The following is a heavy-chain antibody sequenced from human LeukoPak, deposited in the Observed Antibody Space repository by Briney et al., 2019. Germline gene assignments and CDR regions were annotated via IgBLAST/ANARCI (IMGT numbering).Heavy chain of an antibody. Sequence: GGSLRLSCAASGFTFSTYPMHWVRQAPVKGLEWVALISSNGNIEYYADSVKGRFTISRDNSKNTLYLQMNSLRPEDTALYYCTRVVVGAYFYYGMDVWGQGTTVTVSS. CDR1: GFTFSTYP. CDR3: TRVVVGAYFYYGMDV. J-gene: IGHJ6*02. D-gene: IGHD2-15*01. CDR2: ISSNGNIE. V-gene: IGHV3-30-3*01.